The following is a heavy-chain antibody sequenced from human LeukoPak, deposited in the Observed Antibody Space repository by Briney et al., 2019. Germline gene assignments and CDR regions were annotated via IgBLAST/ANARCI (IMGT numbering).Heavy chain of an antibody. CDR2: ISGSGGST. V-gene: IGHV3-23*01. D-gene: IGHD3-10*01. Sequence: PGGSLRLSCAASGFTFSSYSMNWVRQAPGKGLEWVSAISGSGGSTYYADSVKGRFTISRDNSKNTLYLQMNSLRAEDTAVYYCAKMRGGTMVRGVILLNYWGQGTLVTVSS. J-gene: IGHJ4*02. CDR1: GFTFSSYS. CDR3: AKMRGGTMVRGVILLNY.